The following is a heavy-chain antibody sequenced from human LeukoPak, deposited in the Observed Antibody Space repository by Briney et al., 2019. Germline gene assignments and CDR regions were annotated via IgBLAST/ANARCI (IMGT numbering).Heavy chain of an antibody. V-gene: IGHV1-69*06. Sequence: SVKVSCKASGGTFSSYAISWVRQAPGQGREWMGGIIPIFGTANYAQKFQGRVTITADKSTSTAYMELSSLRSEDTAVYCCARDRSDGNFYYDYWGQGTLVTVSS. CDR1: GGTFSSYA. CDR2: IIPIFGTA. CDR3: ARDRSDGNFYYDY. D-gene: IGHD2-21*02. J-gene: IGHJ4*02.